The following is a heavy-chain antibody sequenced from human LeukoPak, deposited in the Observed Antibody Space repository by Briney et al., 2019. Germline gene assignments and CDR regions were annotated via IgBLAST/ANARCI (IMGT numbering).Heavy chain of an antibody. J-gene: IGHJ5*02. CDR2: IYYSGST. V-gene: IGHV4-59*01. CDR1: GGSISSYY. CDR3: ARDRRLVGFDP. D-gene: IGHD2-2*01. Sequence: PSETLSLTCTVSGGSISSYYWSWIRQPPGKGLEWIGYIYYSGSTNYNPSLKSRVTISVDTSKNQFSLKLSSVTAADTAVYYCARDRRLVGFDPWGQGTLVTVSS.